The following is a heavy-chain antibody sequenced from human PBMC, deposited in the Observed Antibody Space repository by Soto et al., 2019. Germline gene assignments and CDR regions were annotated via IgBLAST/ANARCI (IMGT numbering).Heavy chain of an antibody. V-gene: IGHV3-66*01. Sequence: GGSLRLSCAASGFTVTSNYMSWVRQAPGKGMEWVSLIHSGGDTYYADSVKGRFTISRDNSKNTLYLQMNSLRAEDTAVYYCARESRGRFLAWPHGFDIWGQGTMVTVSS. D-gene: IGHD3-3*01. CDR1: GFTVTSNY. J-gene: IGHJ3*02. CDR3: ARESRGRFLAWPHGFDI. CDR2: IHSGGDT.